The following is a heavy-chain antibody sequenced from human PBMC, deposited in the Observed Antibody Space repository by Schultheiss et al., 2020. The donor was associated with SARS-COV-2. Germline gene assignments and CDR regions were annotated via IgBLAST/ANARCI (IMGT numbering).Heavy chain of an antibody. CDR1: GGSFSGYY. D-gene: IGHD3-3*01. CDR3: ARESKYDFWSGYQYYYYYMDV. V-gene: IGHV4-34*01. J-gene: IGHJ6*03. Sequence: SETLSLTCAVYGGSFSGYYWSWIRQPPGKGLEWIGEINHNGSTNYNPSLKSRVTISVDTSKNQFSLKLSSVTAADTAVYYCARESKYDFWSGYQYYYYYMDVWGKGTTVTVSS. CDR2: INHNGST.